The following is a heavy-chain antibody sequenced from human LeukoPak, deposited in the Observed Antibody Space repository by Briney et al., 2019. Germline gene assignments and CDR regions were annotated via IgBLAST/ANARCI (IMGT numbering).Heavy chain of an antibody. CDR1: GFTFSSYS. V-gene: IGHV3-21*01. D-gene: IGHD3-22*01. J-gene: IGHJ4*02. CDR3: ARDGDPYYYDSSAKGY. Sequence: SLRLSCAASGFTFSSYSMNWVRPAPGKGLEWVSSISSSSSYIYYADSVKGRFTISRDNAKNSLYLQMNSLRAEDTAVYYCARDGDPYYYDSSAKGYWGQGTLVTVSS. CDR2: ISSSSSYI.